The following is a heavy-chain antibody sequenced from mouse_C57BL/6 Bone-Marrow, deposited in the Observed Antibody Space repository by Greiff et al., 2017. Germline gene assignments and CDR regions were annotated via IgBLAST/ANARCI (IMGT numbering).Heavy chain of an antibody. J-gene: IGHJ1*03. CDR2: INYDGSST. V-gene: IGHV5-16*01. CDR3: ARSIYYYGRGYWYFDV. D-gene: IGHD1-1*01. Sequence: EVMLVESEGGLVQPGSSMKLSCTASGFTFSDYYMAWVRQVPEKGLEWVANINYDGSSTYYLDSLKSRFIISRDNAKNILYLQMSSLKSEDTATYYCARSIYYYGRGYWYFDVWGTGTTVTVSS. CDR1: GFTFSDYY.